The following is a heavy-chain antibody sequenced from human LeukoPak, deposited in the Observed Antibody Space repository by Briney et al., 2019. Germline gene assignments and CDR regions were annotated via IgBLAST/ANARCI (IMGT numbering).Heavy chain of an antibody. CDR1: GFTSTKYA. CDR2: LIGSSGST. CDR3: AKGAYDYIEIAYFDS. V-gene: IGHV3-23*01. Sequence: GGSLRLSCAASGFTSTKYAMNWVRQAPGKGQEWVSVLIGSSGSTDYADSVKGRFTMSRDISKNTLFLQMNSLRAEDTAIYYCAKGAYDYIEIAYFDSWGQGTLVTVSS. J-gene: IGHJ4*02. D-gene: IGHD5-12*01.